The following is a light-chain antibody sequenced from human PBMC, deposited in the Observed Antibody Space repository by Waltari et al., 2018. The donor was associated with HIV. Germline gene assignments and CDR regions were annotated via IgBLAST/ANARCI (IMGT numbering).Light chain of an antibody. J-gene: IGLJ2*01. CDR3: SSYTNRATLL. CDR2: EVS. Sequence: QSALTQPASVSGSPGQSITISCTGSSSDVGAYNFVSWYQQHPGQTPKLIIYEVSNRPSGVFYRFSGSKSVNTASLTISGLQADDEADYYCSSYTNRATLLFGGGTRLTVL. V-gene: IGLV2-14*01. CDR1: SSDVGAYNF.